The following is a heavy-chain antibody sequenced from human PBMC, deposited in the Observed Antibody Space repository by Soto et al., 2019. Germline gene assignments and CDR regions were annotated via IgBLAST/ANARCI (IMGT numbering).Heavy chain of an antibody. Sequence: SETLSLTCTVSGDSISSSSYHWGWIRQPPGKGLEWIGSVYYSGSTYYNPSLKSRVTISVDTSKNQFSLKLSSVTAADTAVYYCARSNLGYCISTSCPYFDYWGQGTLVTVSS. CDR1: GDSISSSSYH. CDR2: VYYSGST. V-gene: IGHV4-39*07. CDR3: ARSNLGYCISTSCPYFDY. J-gene: IGHJ4*02. D-gene: IGHD2-2*01.